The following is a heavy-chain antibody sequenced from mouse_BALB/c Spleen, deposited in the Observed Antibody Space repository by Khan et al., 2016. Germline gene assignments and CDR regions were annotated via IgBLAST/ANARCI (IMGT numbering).Heavy chain of an antibody. V-gene: IGHV3-2*02. CDR3: AIRFHY. J-gene: IGHJ2*01. CDR2: ISYSGST. Sequence: EVQLQESGPGLGKPSQSLSLTCTVTGYSITSDYAWNWIRQFPGNKLEWMGYISYSGSTSYNPSLKSRISITRGTSKNQFLLPLNSVTTEDAATNCCAIRFHYWGQCTTLTVSS. CDR1: GYSITSDYA.